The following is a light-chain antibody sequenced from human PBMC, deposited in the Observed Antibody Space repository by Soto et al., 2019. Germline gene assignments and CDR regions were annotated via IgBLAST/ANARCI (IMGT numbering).Light chain of an antibody. CDR3: QEYGSSRT. CDR1: QSFTSGY. J-gene: IGKJ1*01. Sequence: EIVLTQSPGTLSLSPGERATLSCRASQSFTSGYLAWYQQKPGQAPRLLIYAASNRATGIPDRFSGSGSGTDFTLTISRLEPDDFAVYYCQEYGSSRTFGQGT. CDR2: AAS. V-gene: IGKV3-20*01.